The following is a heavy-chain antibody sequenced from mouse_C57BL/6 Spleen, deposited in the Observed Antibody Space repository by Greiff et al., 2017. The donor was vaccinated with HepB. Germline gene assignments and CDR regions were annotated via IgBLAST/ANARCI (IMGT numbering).Heavy chain of an antibody. CDR3: ARGIFYDGGEFAY. D-gene: IGHD2-12*01. Sequence: ESGPGLVKPSQSLSLTCSVTGYSITSGYYWNWIRQFPGNKLEWMGYISYDGSNNYNPSLKNRISITRDTSKNQFFLKLNSVTTEDTATYYCARGIFYDGGEFAYWGQGTLVTVSA. CDR2: ISYDGSN. V-gene: IGHV3-6*01. J-gene: IGHJ3*01. CDR1: GYSITSGYY.